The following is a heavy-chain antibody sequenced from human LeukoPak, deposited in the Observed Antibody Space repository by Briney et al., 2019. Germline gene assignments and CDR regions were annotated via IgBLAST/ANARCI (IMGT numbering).Heavy chain of an antibody. D-gene: IGHD3-10*01. CDR3: ARELWFVNAPGSWFDP. Sequence: SETLPLTCAVSGDSISSGDYSWGWIRQPSGKGLEWIGSIFHSGSSYYNPSLKSRVTISVDKSKNQFSLRLTSVTAADTAVYYCARELWFVNAPGSWFDPWGQGTLVTVSS. CDR1: GDSISSGDYS. J-gene: IGHJ5*02. V-gene: IGHV4-30-2*01. CDR2: IFHSGSS.